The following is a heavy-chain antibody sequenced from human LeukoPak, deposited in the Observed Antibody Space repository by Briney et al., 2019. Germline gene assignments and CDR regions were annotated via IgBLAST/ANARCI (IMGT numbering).Heavy chain of an antibody. J-gene: IGHJ5*02. D-gene: IGHD4-23*01. Sequence: ASVKVSCKASGYTFTSYYMHWVRQAPGQGLEWMGIINPSGGSTSYAQKFQGRVTMTRDMSTSTDYMELSSLGSEDTAVYYCARDNSVEDTAWWFDPWGQGTLVTVSS. V-gene: IGHV1-46*01. CDR1: GYTFTSYY. CDR2: INPSGGST. CDR3: ARDNSVEDTAWWFDP.